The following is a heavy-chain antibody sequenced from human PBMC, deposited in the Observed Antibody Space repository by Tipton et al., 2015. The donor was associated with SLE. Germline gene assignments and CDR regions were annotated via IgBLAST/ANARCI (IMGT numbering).Heavy chain of an antibody. CDR1: GYTFAGYY. Sequence: QLVQSGAEVKKPGASVKVSCKASGYTFAGYYIHWLRQAPGQGLEWMGWINPNNGGTNYAQKFQGRVTMTRDTSISAAYLELSSLRSDDTAVYYCARGGASSKWLDPWGPGTLVTVSS. V-gene: IGHV1-2*02. J-gene: IGHJ5*02. CDR2: INPNNGGT. D-gene: IGHD6-6*01. CDR3: ARGGASSKWLDP.